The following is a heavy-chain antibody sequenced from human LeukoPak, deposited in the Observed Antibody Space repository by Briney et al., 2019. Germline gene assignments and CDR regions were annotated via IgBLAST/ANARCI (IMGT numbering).Heavy chain of an antibody. Sequence: ASVKVSCKVSGYTLTELSMHWVRQAPGKGLEWMGGFDPEDGETIYAQKFQGRVTMTEDTSTDTAYTELSSLRSEDTAVYYCATSPYYYDSSGTHQYFDYWGQGTLVTVSS. CDR1: GYTLTELS. J-gene: IGHJ4*02. CDR2: FDPEDGET. D-gene: IGHD3-22*01. CDR3: ATSPYYYDSSGTHQYFDY. V-gene: IGHV1-24*01.